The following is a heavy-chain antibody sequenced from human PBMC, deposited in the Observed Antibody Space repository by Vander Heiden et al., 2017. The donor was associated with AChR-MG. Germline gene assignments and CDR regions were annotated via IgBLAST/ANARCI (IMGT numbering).Heavy chain of an antibody. J-gene: IGHJ5*02. CDR1: GFTFSSEW. CDR2: IKQDGSEK. V-gene: IGHV3-7*01. Sequence: EVQLVESGGGLVQPGGSLRLSCAASGFTFSSEWMSVVSQDQGKGLEWVANIKQDGSEKYYVDSVKGRFTISRDNAMNSLYLQMNSLRAEDTAVYYCARDLPWFDPWGQGTLVTVSS. CDR3: ARDLPWFDP.